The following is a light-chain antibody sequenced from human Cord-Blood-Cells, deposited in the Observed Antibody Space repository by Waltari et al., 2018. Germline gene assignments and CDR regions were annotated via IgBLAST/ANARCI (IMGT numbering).Light chain of an antibody. Sequence: EIVLTQPPGTLSLSPGERATLSCRASQSVSSSYLAWYQQKPGQAPRLLICGASSRTTGIPDRFSGSGSGTDFTLTISRLEPEDFAVYYCQQYGSSPPLTFGGGTKVEIK. CDR3: QQYGSSPPLT. J-gene: IGKJ4*01. CDR2: GAS. V-gene: IGKV3-20*01. CDR1: QSVSSSY.